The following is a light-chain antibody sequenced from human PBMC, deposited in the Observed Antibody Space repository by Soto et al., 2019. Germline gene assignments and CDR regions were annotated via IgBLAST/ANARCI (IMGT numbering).Light chain of an antibody. CDR3: HQYNSYSAWT. V-gene: IGKV1-5*01. CDR2: DAS. CDR1: QSISSW. J-gene: IGKJ1*01. Sequence: DIQVTQSPSTLSASVGDRVTITCRASQSISSWLAWYQQKPGKAPKLLIYDASSLESGVPSRFSGSGSGTEFTLTISSLQPDDFATYYCHQYNSYSAWTFGQGTKVDI.